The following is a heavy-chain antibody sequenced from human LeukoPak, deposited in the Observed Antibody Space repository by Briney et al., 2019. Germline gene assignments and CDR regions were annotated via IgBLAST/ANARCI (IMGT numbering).Heavy chain of an antibody. CDR3: ARAKQRLVQLYYNGMDV. CDR1: GFTVSNYY. J-gene: IGHJ6*02. CDR2: IYTGGST. D-gene: IGHD6-13*01. V-gene: IGHV3-66*01. Sequence: GGSLRLSCAASGFTVSNYYMNWVRQAPGKGLEWVSVIYTGGSTYYADSVKGRFTISRDNSKNTLFLQMNSLRAEDTAVYYCARAKQRLVQLYYNGMDVWGQGTTVTVTS.